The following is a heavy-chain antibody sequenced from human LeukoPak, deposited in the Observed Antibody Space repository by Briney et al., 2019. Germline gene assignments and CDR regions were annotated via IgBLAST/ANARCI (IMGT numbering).Heavy chain of an antibody. Sequence: GGSLRLSCAASGFTFSSYWMHWARQAPGKGLVWVSRINSDGSSTSYADSVKGRFTISRDNAKNTLYLQMNSLRAEDTAMYYCAFSMNRGNYYYFDFWGQGTLVAVSS. CDR1: GFTFSSYW. D-gene: IGHD1-26*01. CDR3: AFSMNRGNYYYFDF. CDR2: INSDGSST. V-gene: IGHV3-74*01. J-gene: IGHJ4*02.